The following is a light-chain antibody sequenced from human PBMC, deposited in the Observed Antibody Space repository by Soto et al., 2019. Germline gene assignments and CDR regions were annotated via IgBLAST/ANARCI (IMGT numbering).Light chain of an antibody. J-gene: IGLJ1*01. CDR3: SSHAGGHSYV. CDR1: SSDVGGYNS. V-gene: IGLV2-8*01. CDR2: EVS. Sequence: QSALTQPPSASGSPGQSVTISCTGTSSDVGGYNSVSWYQQHPGKAPKLMIYEVSKRPSGAPDRFSGSKSGNTASLTVSGLQAEDEADYYCSSHAGGHSYVSGTGTKVTVL.